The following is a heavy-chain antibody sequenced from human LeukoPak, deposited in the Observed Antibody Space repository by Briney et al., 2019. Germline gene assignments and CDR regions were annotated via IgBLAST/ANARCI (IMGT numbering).Heavy chain of an antibody. Sequence: GGSLRLSCAASGFTFSSYSMNWVRQAPGKGLEWVSYISSSSSTIYYADSVKGRFTISRDNAKNSLYLQMNSLRAEDTAVYYCARVGTTYYYGMDVWGQGTTVTVSS. V-gene: IGHV3-48*01. J-gene: IGHJ6*02. CDR1: GFTFSSYS. CDR3: ARVGTTYYYGMDV. D-gene: IGHD5-12*01. CDR2: ISSSSSTI.